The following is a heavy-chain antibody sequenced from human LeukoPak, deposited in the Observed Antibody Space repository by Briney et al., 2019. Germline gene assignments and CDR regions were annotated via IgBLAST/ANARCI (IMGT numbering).Heavy chain of an antibody. CDR3: ARDRRGSFYTFDL. V-gene: IGHV4-59*01. J-gene: IGHJ3*01. Sequence: PSETLSLTCSVSGASLNGYFWNWVRQTPEKGLEWIGYVSHTGATTSNPTLKSRVSITIDTSKSHVSLTMTSVTAADSALYYCARDRRGSFYTFDLWGPGTIVSVS. CDR2: VSHTGAT. CDR1: GASLNGYF. D-gene: IGHD1-26*01.